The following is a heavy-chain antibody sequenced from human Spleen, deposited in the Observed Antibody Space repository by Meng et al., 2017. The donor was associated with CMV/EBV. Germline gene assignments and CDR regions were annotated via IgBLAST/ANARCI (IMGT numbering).Heavy chain of an antibody. J-gene: IGHJ4*02. CDR1: GFTFGDYA. V-gene: IGHV3-49*04. D-gene: IGHD2/OR15-2a*01. CDR3: SSSRSDLSADY. CDR2: IRSKAYGGTT. Sequence: GESLKISCTASGFTFGDYAMSWVRQAPGKGLEWVGFIRSKAYGGTTEYAASVKGRFTISRDDSKSIAYLQMNSLKTEDTAVYYCSSSRSDLSADYWGQGTLVTVSS.